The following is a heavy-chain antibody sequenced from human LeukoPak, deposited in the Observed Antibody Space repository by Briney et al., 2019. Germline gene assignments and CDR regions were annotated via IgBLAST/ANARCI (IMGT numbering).Heavy chain of an antibody. CDR1: GFTFSSYS. CDR2: ISSSSSYI. CDR3: ARGRLGSGSYYNRTNRFDP. J-gene: IGHJ5*02. Sequence: GGSLRLSCAASGFTFSSYSMNWVRQAPGKGLEWVSSISSSSSYIYYADSVKGRFTISRDNAKNSLYLQMNSLRAEDTAVYYCARGRLGSGSYYNRTNRFDPWGQETLVTVSS. V-gene: IGHV3-21*01. D-gene: IGHD3-10*01.